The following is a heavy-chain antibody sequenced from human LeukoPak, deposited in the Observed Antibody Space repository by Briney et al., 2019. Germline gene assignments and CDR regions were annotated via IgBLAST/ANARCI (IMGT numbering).Heavy chain of an antibody. V-gene: IGHV3-30-3*01. Sequence: PGGSLRLSCAASGFTFSSYAMSWVRQAPGKGLEWVAFISYDGSNKYYADSVKGRFTISRDNSKNTLHVEMRSLRAEDTAVYYCARDLGPTYCILDYWGQGILVTVSS. J-gene: IGHJ4*02. CDR2: ISYDGSNK. CDR1: GFTFSSYA. CDR3: ARDLGPTYCILDY. D-gene: IGHD3-16*01.